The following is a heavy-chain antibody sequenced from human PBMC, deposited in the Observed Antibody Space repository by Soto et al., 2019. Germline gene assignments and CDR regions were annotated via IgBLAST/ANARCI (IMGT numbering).Heavy chain of an antibody. V-gene: IGHV4-34*01. Sequence: PSEPMSLTCAVDEGSFIGYYWSWIRQPPGKGLEWIGEINHSGSTNYNPSLKSRVTISVDTSKNQFSLKLSSVTAADTAVYYCAAGGGLPRYYWGQATLVTVSA. J-gene: IGHJ4*02. CDR1: EGSFIGYY. CDR3: AAGGGLPRYY. D-gene: IGHD5-12*01. CDR2: INHSGST.